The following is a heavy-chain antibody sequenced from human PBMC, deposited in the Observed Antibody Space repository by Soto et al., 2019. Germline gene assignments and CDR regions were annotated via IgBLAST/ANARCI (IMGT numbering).Heavy chain of an antibody. V-gene: IGHV3-30*18. J-gene: IGHJ3*02. D-gene: IGHD5-12*01. Sequence: GGSLRLSCAASGFTFSSYGMHWVRQAPGKGLEWVAVISYDGSNKYYADSVKGRFTISRDNSKNTLYLQMNSLRAEDTAVYYCAKYMFWMATIFLAGPNDAFDIWGQGTMVTVSS. CDR3: AKYMFWMATIFLAGPNDAFDI. CDR2: ISYDGSNK. CDR1: GFTFSSYG.